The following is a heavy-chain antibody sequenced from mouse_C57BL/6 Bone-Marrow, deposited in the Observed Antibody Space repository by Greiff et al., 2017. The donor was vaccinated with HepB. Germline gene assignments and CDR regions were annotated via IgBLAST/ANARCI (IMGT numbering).Heavy chain of an antibody. CDR3: ARRTTVTRPWYFDV. Sequence: QVQLQQSGAELVKPGASVKMSCKASGYTFTSYWITWVKQRPGQGLEWIGDIYPGSGSTNYNEKFKSKATLTVDTSSSTAYMQLSSLTSEDSAVYYCARRTTVTRPWYFDVWGTGTTVTVSS. CDR2: IYPGSGST. D-gene: IGHD1-1*01. CDR1: GYTFTSYW. V-gene: IGHV1-55*01. J-gene: IGHJ1*03.